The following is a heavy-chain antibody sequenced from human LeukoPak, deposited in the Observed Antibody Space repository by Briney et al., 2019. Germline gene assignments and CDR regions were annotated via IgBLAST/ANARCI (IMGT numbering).Heavy chain of an antibody. CDR3: ARGGYSFDY. V-gene: IGHV3-7*01. J-gene: IGHJ4*02. D-gene: IGHD5-12*01. CDR2: LHRGGSER. Sequence: GGSLRLSCGASGFRFTGYWMTWVRQAPGKGLEWVARLHRGGSERNYVGSVEGRFTVSGDNAKSSLYLQMNSLRVEDTAVYYCARGGYSFDYLGQGTLVTVSS. CDR1: GFRFTGYW.